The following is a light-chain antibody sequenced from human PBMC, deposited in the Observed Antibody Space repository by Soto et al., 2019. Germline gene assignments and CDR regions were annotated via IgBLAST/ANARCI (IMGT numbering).Light chain of an antibody. Sequence: SYELTQPSSVSVSPGQTARITCSGDVLAKKYARWFQQKPGQAPVLVIYKDSERPSGIPERFSGSSSGTTVTLTISGAQVEDEADYYCSSAADNKVVFGGGTKLTVL. J-gene: IGLJ2*01. CDR2: KDS. CDR1: VLAKKY. V-gene: IGLV3-27*01. CDR3: SSAADNKVV.